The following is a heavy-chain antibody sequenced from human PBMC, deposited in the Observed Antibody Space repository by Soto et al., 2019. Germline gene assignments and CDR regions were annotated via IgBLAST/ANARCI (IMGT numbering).Heavy chain of an antibody. CDR3: ARDSYGDYAFDI. CDR1: GFTFSRYS. V-gene: IGHV3-48*01. Sequence: EVQLVASGGGFVQPGGSLRLSCAASGFTFSRYSMNWVRQAPGKGLEWISYISSSGSPIFYADSVKGRFTISRDSAENSLYLQMNSLRAEDTAVYFCARDSYGDYAFDIWGQGTMVTVSS. J-gene: IGHJ3*02. D-gene: IGHD4-17*01. CDR2: ISSSGSPI.